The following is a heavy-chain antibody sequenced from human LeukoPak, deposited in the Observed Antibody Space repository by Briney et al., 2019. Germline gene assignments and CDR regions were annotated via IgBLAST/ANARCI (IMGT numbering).Heavy chain of an antibody. D-gene: IGHD3-3*01. CDR2: IFYSGTT. Sequence: SETLSLTCTVSGGSISSGDYSWSWIRQSPGKGLEWIGFIFYSGTTYYSPSLESRVSISQDTARNQFALRLRSVTAADTAIYYCARVDTMFGVVADHWGQGTLVTVSS. CDR1: GGSISSGDYS. V-gene: IGHV4-30-4*01. J-gene: IGHJ4*02. CDR3: ARVDTMFGVVADH.